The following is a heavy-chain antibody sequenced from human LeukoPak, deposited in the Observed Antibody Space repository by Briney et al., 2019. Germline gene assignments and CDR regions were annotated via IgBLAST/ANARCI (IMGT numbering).Heavy chain of an antibody. CDR1: GYSISSGYY. Sequence: SETLSLTCTVSGYSISSGYYWSWLRQPPGKGLEGIGYIYYSGSTDYNPSHKSRVTISVDTSKNQLSLKLSSVTAADTAVYYCARDIGRYSSSWSRGDWFDPWGQGTLVTVSS. J-gene: IGHJ5*02. V-gene: IGHV4-61*01. CDR3: ARDIGRYSSSWSRGDWFDP. D-gene: IGHD6-13*01. CDR2: IYYSGST.